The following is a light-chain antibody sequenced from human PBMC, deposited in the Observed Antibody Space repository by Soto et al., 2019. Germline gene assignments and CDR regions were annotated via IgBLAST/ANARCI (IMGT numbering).Light chain of an antibody. J-gene: IGKJ5*01. Sequence: EIVMTQSPATLSVSPGERVTLSCRASQSVRSNLAWYQQKPGQAPRLLIYGASTGATGLPARFSGSGSGTDFTLTISSLQPEDFAVYYCQQDYNLPITFGQGTRLEIK. CDR2: GAS. V-gene: IGKV3-15*01. CDR1: QSVRSN. CDR3: QQDYNLPIT.